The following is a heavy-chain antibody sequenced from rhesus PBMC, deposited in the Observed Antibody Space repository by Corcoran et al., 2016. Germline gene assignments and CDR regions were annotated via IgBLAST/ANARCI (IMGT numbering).Heavy chain of an antibody. V-gene: IGHV1-111*02. D-gene: IGHD2-21*01. CDR1: GYTFTDYY. J-gene: IGHJ1*01. CDR3: ATGPILNLEYVEF. CDR2: VDREDGEA. Sequence: EVQLVQSGAEVKKPGASVKISCKASGYTFTDYYLHWVRQAPGKGLEGMGRVDREDGEAIHAQKFQDRVTSTADTSTDTAYMELSSLRSEDTAVYYCATGPILNLEYVEFWGQGALVTVSS.